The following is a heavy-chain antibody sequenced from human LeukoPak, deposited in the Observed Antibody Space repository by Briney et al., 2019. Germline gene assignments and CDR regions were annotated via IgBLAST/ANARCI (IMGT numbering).Heavy chain of an antibody. J-gene: IGHJ4*02. Sequence: SETLSLTCTVSGDSISSYYWSWIRQSPGKGLEYIGYIYYTGRTNYNPSLQSRVTMSIDTSKNQFSLKLSSVTAADTAVYYCARQGELAIDYWGQGTLVTVSS. D-gene: IGHD1-26*01. CDR2: IYYTGRT. CDR3: ARQGELAIDY. V-gene: IGHV4-59*08. CDR1: GDSISSYY.